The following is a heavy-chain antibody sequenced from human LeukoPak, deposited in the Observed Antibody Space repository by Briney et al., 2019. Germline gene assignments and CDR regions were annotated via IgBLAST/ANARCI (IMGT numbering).Heavy chain of an antibody. Sequence: PGGSLRLSCAASGFTFSSYAMSWVRQAPGKGLEWVSAISGTGGNTYYADSVKGRFTISRDNSKNTLYLQLNSLRLEDTAVYYCTLTTFGVVYYFDYWGQGTLVTVSS. CDR2: ISGTGGNT. V-gene: IGHV3-23*01. CDR3: TLTTFGVVYYFDY. J-gene: IGHJ4*02. D-gene: IGHD1/OR15-1a*01. CDR1: GFTFSSYA.